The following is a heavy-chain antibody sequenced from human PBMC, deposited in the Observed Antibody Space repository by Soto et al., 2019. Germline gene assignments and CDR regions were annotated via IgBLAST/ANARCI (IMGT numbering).Heavy chain of an antibody. Sequence: ESGGGLVKPGGSLRLSCAASGFTFSSYSMNWVRQAPGKGLEWVSSISSSSSYIYYADSVKGRFTISRDNAKNSLYLQMNSLRAEDTAVYYCARVSDTAMVTSYWGQGTLVTVSS. D-gene: IGHD5-18*01. J-gene: IGHJ4*02. CDR3: ARVSDTAMVTSY. V-gene: IGHV3-21*01. CDR2: ISSSSSYI. CDR1: GFTFSSYS.